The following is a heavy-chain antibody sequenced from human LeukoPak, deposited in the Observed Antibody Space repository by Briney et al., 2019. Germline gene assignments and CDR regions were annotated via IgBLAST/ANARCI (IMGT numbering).Heavy chain of an antibody. CDR3: ASNDILTGSY. V-gene: IGHV3-23*01. Sequence: PGGSLRLSCAASGFTFSTYAISWIRQAPGKGLEWVSAIRPNSERTYYADSVRGRFTVSRDNSKNTLYLQMNSLRAEDTAVYYCASNDILTGSYWGQGTLVTVSS. CDR2: IRPNSERT. J-gene: IGHJ4*02. D-gene: IGHD3-9*01. CDR1: GFTFSTYA.